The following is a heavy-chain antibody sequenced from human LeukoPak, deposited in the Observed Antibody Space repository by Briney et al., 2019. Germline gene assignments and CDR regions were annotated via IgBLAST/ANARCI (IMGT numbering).Heavy chain of an antibody. Sequence: SETLSLTCTVSGGSISSSTYYWGWIRQPPGKGLEWIGSIYYSGSTYYNPSLKSRVTISVDTSKNQFSLKLSSVTAADTAVYYCARPGYSSGRHAWGQGTLVTVSS. J-gene: IGHJ4*02. D-gene: IGHD6-19*01. V-gene: IGHV4-39*01. CDR1: GGSISSSTYY. CDR2: IYYSGST. CDR3: ARPGYSSGRHA.